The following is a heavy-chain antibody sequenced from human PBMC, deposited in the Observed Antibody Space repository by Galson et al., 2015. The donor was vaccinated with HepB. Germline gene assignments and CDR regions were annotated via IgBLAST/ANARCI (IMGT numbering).Heavy chain of an antibody. V-gene: IGHV1-46*01. D-gene: IGHD4-23*01. CDR3: ARDREVVIAYFDF. J-gene: IGHJ4*02. CDR1: GYTFSSYY. Sequence: SVKVSCKASGYTFSSYYMHWVRQAPGQGLEWMGIINLSGGSTSYAQKFQGGVTMTRDTSTSTVYMELSSLRSEDTAVYYCARDREVVIAYFDFWGQGTLVTVSS. CDR2: INLSGGST.